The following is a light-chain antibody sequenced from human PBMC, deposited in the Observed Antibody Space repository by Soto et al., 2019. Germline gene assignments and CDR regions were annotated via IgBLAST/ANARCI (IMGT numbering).Light chain of an antibody. CDR1: SRDVGGSNY. Sequence: QSALIQPASVSGSPGQSITISCTGTSRDVGGSNYVSWYQHHPHRAPKLLIYEVSYRPSGVSSSFSGSKSGNTASLTISGLQAEDDADYYCSSYTSSNTLEVFGVGTKLTVL. CDR2: EVS. V-gene: IGLV2-14*01. CDR3: SSYTSSNTLEV. J-gene: IGLJ1*01.